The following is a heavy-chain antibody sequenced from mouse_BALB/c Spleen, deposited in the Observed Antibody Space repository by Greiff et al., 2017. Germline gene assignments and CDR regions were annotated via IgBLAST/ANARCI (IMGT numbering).Heavy chain of an antibody. D-gene: IGHD1-1*01. V-gene: IGHV14-3*02. J-gene: IGHJ1*01. CDR3: ARLGGSDTGYGSSWYFDV. CDR2: IDPANGNT. CDR1: GFNIKDTY. Sequence: EVQLKQSGAELVKPGASVKLSCTASGFNIKDTYMHWVKQRPEQGLEWIGRIDPANGNTKYDPKFQGKATITADTSSNTAYLQLSSLTSEDTAVYYCARLGGSDTGYGSSWYFDVWGAGTTVTVSS.